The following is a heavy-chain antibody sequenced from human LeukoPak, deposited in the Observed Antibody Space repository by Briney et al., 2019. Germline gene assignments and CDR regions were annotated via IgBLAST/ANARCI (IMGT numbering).Heavy chain of an antibody. V-gene: IGHV4-59*11. J-gene: IGHJ3*02. CDR2: INYSGRT. Sequence: SETLSLTCSVSGGSISRHFWSWIRQPPGKGLDWIAFINYSGRTKYNPSLQSRVTISIDTSENNFSLKLTSVTAADTDVYYCARLLDNDSSGDPDTFDMWGQGTVVSVSS. D-gene: IGHD3-22*01. CDR3: ARLLDNDSSGDPDTFDM. CDR1: GGSISRHF.